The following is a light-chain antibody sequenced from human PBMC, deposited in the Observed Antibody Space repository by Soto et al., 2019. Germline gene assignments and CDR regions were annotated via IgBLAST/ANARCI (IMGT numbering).Light chain of an antibody. CDR1: QNINAW. J-gene: IGKJ1*01. CDR2: DVS. V-gene: IGKV1-5*01. Sequence: DIQMTQAPSTLSASVGDRVTITCRASQNINAWLAWYQQKPGKAPKLLIYDVSTLHSGVTSRFSGSASGTEFTLTISNLESDDFATYYCKQYHRYSTFGQGTRVDIK. CDR3: KQYHRYST.